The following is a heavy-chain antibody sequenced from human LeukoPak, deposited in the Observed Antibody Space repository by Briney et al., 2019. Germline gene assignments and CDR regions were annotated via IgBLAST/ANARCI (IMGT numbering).Heavy chain of an antibody. CDR3: ARQPVRGGSGTKRAYYMDV. D-gene: IGHD3-10*01. CDR2: IYPGDSDT. J-gene: IGHJ6*03. V-gene: IGHV5-51*01. Sequence: RGESLKISCKGSGYSFTSYWIGWVRQMPGKGLEWMGIIYPGDSDTRYSPSFQGQVTISADKSISTAYLQWSSLKASDTAMYYCARQPVRGGSGTKRAYYMDVWGKGTTVTVSS. CDR1: GYSFTSYW.